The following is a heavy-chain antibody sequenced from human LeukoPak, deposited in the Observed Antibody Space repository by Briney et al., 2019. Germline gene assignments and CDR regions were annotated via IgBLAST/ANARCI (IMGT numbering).Heavy chain of an antibody. D-gene: IGHD4/OR15-4a*01. J-gene: IGHJ4*02. Sequence: GGSLRLSCIVSWFTVSSDSMSWVRQAPGKGLEWVSFIYSGGSTHYSDSVKGRFTISRDNSKNTLYLQMNSLRAEDTAVYYCARRAGAYSHPYDYWGQGTLVTVSS. V-gene: IGHV3-53*01. CDR1: WFTVSSDS. CDR3: ARRAGAYSHPYDY. CDR2: IYSGGST.